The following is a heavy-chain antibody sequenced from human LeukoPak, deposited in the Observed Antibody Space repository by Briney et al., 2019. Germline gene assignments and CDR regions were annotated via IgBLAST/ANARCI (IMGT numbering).Heavy chain of an antibody. Sequence: SETLSLTCTVSGGSISSGGYYWSWIRQPPGKGLEWLGYIYQSGNTFYNPSLKSRVNILLDRSKNQFSLRLTSVTAADTAVYYCARGGLGSRGYDLGYWGQGTLVTVSS. V-gene: IGHV4-30-2*01. CDR1: GGSISSGGYY. CDR2: IYQSGNT. J-gene: IGHJ4*02. D-gene: IGHD5-12*01. CDR3: ARGGLGSRGYDLGY.